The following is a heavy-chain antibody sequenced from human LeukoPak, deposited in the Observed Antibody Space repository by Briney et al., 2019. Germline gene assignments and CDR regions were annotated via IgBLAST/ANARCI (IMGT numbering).Heavy chain of an antibody. D-gene: IGHD1-1*01. CDR3: AKDPFRIQPTGYYFDY. J-gene: IGHJ4*02. Sequence: PGGSLRLSCAASGFTFSSYGMYWVRQAPGKGLEWVAFIRYDGSNKYYADSVKGRFTISRDNSKNTLYLQMNSLRAEDTAVYYCAKDPFRIQPTGYYFDYWGQGTLVTVSS. CDR2: IRYDGSNK. V-gene: IGHV3-30*02. CDR1: GFTFSSYG.